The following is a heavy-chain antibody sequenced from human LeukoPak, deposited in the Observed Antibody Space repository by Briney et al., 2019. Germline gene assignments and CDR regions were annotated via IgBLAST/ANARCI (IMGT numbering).Heavy chain of an antibody. CDR2: IYYSGST. V-gene: IGHV4-39*01. J-gene: IGHJ4*02. CDR1: GGSISSSSYY. Sequence: PSETLSLTCTVSGGSISSSSYYCGWIRQPPGKGLEWIGSIYYSGSTYYNPSLKSRVTISVDTSKNQFSLKLSSVTAADTAVYYRAVSSSEEPGGWDYWGQGTLVTVSS. CDR3: AVSSSEEPGGWDY. D-gene: IGHD6-13*01.